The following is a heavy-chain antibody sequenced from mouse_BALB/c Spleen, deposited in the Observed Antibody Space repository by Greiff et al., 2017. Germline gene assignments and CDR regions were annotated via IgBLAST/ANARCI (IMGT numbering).Heavy chain of an antibody. D-gene: IGHD3-1*01. V-gene: IGHV5-17*02. J-gene: IGHJ1*01. CDR1: GFTFSSFG. CDR2: ISSGSSTL. Sequence: EVQGVESGGGLVQPGGSRKLSCAASGFTFSSFGMHWVRQAPEKGLEWVAYISSGSSTLYYADTVKGRFTISRDNPKNTLFLQMTSLRSEDTAMYYCARSSGSSGYWYFDVWGAGTTVTVSS. CDR3: ARSSGSSGYWYFDV.